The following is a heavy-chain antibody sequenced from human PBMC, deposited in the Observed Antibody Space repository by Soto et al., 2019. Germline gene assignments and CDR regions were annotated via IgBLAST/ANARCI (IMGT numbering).Heavy chain of an antibody. V-gene: IGHV4-39*01. D-gene: IGHD6-19*01. Sequence: SETLSLTCTVSGGSISTSSYYGGWIRQPPGKGLAWVGRIYYSGSTYYNPSLKSRVTISVDTSKNQFSLQLSSVTAADTDVYYCARHEGSGWAGAYYHYGMDVGGQGTTVTSP. CDR2: IYYSGST. CDR1: GGSISTSSYY. J-gene: IGHJ6*02. CDR3: ARHEGSGWAGAYYHYGMDV.